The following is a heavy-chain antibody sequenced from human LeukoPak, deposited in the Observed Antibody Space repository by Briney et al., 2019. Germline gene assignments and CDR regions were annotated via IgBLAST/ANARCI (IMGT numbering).Heavy chain of an antibody. J-gene: IGHJ6*03. V-gene: IGHV4-4*07. Sequence: SETLSLTCAVSGGSFSSYYWSWIRQPAGKGLECIGRIYISGSTSYNPSLKSRVTMSVDTSKNQFSLRLSSVTAADTAVYYCATANRYSLYMDVWGKGTTVTVSS. D-gene: IGHD1-14*01. CDR1: GGSFSSYY. CDR3: ATANRYSLYMDV. CDR2: IYISGST.